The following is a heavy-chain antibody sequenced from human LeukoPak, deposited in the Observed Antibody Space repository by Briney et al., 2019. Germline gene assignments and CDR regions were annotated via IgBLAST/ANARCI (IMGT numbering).Heavy chain of an antibody. D-gene: IGHD2-15*01. CDR2: IYTSGST. Sequence: SETLSLTCTVSGGSISSCYWSWIRQPAGKGLEWIGRIYTSGSTNYNPSLKSRVTMSVDTSKNQFSLKLSSVTAADTAVYYCASAGYCSGGSCYPADYYGMDVWGQGTTVTVSS. V-gene: IGHV4-4*07. CDR1: GGSISSCY. J-gene: IGHJ6*02. CDR3: ASAGYCSGGSCYPADYYGMDV.